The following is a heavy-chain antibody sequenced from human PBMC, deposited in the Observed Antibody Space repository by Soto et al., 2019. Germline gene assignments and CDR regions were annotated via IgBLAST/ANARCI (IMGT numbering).Heavy chain of an antibody. Sequence: EVQLLESGGGLVEPGGSRRRSCAASGLTFSSYTMSWVRQAPGKGLEWVSTISGSGSSTYSADSVKGRFTISRDDSKNTLYLQMNSLRVEDTAIYYCAKAWGIDYWGQGTLVTVSS. D-gene: IGHD7-27*01. J-gene: IGHJ4*02. CDR1: GLTFSSYT. CDR2: ISGSGSST. CDR3: AKAWGIDY. V-gene: IGHV3-23*01.